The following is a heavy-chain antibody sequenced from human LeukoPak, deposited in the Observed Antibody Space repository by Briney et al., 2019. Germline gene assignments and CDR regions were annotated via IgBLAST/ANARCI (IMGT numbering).Heavy chain of an antibody. CDR1: GYIFTNYW. Sequence: GESLKISCHGSGYIFTNYWIAWVRPMPGKGLEWMGIIYPGDSDTRYSPSFQGQVTISADKSISTAYLQWSSLKASDTAVYYCARHRSSWSEFDYWGQGTLVTVSS. D-gene: IGHD6-13*01. J-gene: IGHJ4*02. V-gene: IGHV5-51*01. CDR2: IYPGDSDT. CDR3: ARHRSSWSEFDY.